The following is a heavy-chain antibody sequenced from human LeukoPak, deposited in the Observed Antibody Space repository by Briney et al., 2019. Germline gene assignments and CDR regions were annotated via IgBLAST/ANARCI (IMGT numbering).Heavy chain of an antibody. D-gene: IGHD6-6*01. Sequence: PGGSLRLSCAASRFTFSSYSMNWVRQAPGKGLEWVSSISSSSSYIYYADSVKGRFTISRDNAKNSLYLQMNSLRAEDTAVYYCARDFRAARTFDYWGQGTLVTVSS. V-gene: IGHV3-21*01. CDR1: RFTFSSYS. CDR3: ARDFRAARTFDY. J-gene: IGHJ4*02. CDR2: ISSSSSYI.